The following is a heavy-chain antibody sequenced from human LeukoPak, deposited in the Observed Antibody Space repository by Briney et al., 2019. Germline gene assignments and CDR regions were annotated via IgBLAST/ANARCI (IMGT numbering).Heavy chain of an antibody. Sequence: PSETLSLTCTVSGGSISSSSYYWGWIRQPPGKGLEWIGSIYYSGSTYYNPSLKSRVTISVDTSKNQFSLKLSSVTAADTAVYYCARQMVARTKHNWFDPWGQGTLVTVSS. V-gene: IGHV4-39*01. CDR1: GGSISSSSYY. CDR3: ARQMVARTKHNWFDP. CDR2: IYYSGST. J-gene: IGHJ5*02. D-gene: IGHD5-12*01.